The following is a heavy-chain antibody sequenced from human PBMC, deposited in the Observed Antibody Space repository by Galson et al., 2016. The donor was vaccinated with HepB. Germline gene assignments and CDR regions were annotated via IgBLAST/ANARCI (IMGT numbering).Heavy chain of an antibody. J-gene: IGHJ5*02. V-gene: IGHV4-59*08. CDR2: LYYSGST. Sequence: ETLSLTCTVSFGSIYTYYWSWIRQPPGKGLEWIGYLYYSGSTNYNPSLKSRVTISVDMSKNQFSLRLPSVTAADTAVYYCARHVGGTGGRFDPWGPGMLVTVSS. CDR1: FGSIYTYY. D-gene: IGHD7-27*01. CDR3: ARHVGGTGGRFDP.